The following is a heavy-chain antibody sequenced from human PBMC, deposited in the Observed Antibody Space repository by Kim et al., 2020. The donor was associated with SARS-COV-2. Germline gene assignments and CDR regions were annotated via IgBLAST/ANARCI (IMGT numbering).Heavy chain of an antibody. CDR2: IYPGSSET. V-gene: IGHV5-51*01. J-gene: IGHJ4*02. D-gene: IGHD6-13*01. CDR1: GDSFTDYW. Sequence: GESLKISYQVSGDSFTDYWIGWVRQMPGKGLEWMGMIYPGSSETRYSPSFQGQVTFSVDKSINTAYVQWSSLKASGTAMYYCARQWQQYYDYWGQGTLVTVSS. CDR3: ARQWQQYYDY.